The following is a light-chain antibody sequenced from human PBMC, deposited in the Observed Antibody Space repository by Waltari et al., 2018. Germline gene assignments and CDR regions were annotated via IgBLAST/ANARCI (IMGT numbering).Light chain of an antibody. CDR1: HDISNY. Sequence: EIQMTQSPSSLPASVGDRDTNTGQATHDISNYLNWYQQKPGKAPKLLIYDASNLETGVPSRFSGRGSGTDFSFTISSLQPEDIATYYCQQFDNLVYTFGQGTKLEIK. CDR3: QQFDNLVYT. CDR2: DAS. V-gene: IGKV1-33*01. J-gene: IGKJ2*01.